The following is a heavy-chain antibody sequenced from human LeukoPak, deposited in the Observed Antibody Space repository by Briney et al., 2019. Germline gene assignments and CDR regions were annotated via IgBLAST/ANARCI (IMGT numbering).Heavy chain of an antibody. Sequence: ASVKVSCKASGYTFTCYGISWVRQAPGQGLEWMGWISAYNGNTNYAQKLQGRVTMTTDTSTSTAYMELRSLRSDDTAVYYCARDRGDYYDFWSGHRYWGQGTLVTVSS. CDR3: ARDRGDYYDFWSGHRY. CDR2: ISAYNGNT. D-gene: IGHD3-3*01. CDR1: GYTFTCYG. V-gene: IGHV1-18*01. J-gene: IGHJ4*02.